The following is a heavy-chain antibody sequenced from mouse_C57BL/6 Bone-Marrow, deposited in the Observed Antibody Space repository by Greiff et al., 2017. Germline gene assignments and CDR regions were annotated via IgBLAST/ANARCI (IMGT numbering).Heavy chain of an antibody. V-gene: IGHV14-4*01. CDR2: IDHEVDDT. D-gene: IGHD2-3*01. Sequence: EVQLQQSGAELVRPGVSVKLSCTASGFNIKDDYIYWVEQRPEQGLEWIGWIDHEVDDTEYASKFQGKATISSDTASNTAYLQLSSLTSEDTAVYYCSSFDGTYFDFWGQGTPLTVAS. CDR1: GFNIKDDY. CDR3: SSFDGTYFDF. J-gene: IGHJ2*01.